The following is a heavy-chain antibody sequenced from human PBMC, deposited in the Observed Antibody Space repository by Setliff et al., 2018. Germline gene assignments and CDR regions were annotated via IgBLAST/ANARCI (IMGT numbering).Heavy chain of an antibody. CDR3: ARAHLLFGVVIADGMDV. J-gene: IGHJ6*02. D-gene: IGHD3-3*01. CDR1: GYTFTSYD. CDR2: IIPIFGTA. Sequence: SSVTVSCNASGYTFTSYDINWVRQATGQGLEWMGGIIPIFGTANYAQKSQGRVTITTDESTSTAYMELSSLRSEDTAVYYCARAHLLFGVVIADGMDVWGQGTTVTVSS. V-gene: IGHV1-69*05.